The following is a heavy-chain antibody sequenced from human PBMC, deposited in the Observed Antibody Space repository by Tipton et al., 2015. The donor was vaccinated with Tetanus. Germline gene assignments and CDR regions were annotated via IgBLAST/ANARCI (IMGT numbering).Heavy chain of an antibody. CDR2: IYYSGST. Sequence: TLSLTCTVSGDSLSNGDYYWSWIRQPPGKGLESIGYIYYSGSTYYNPSLKSRVTISVDTSKNQFSLRLSSVTAADTAVYYCARDHGITWGGMGYYYGMDVWD. CDR3: ARDHGITWGGMGYYYGMDV. J-gene: IGHJ6*02. D-gene: IGHD3-16*01. V-gene: IGHV4-30-4*01. CDR1: GDSLSNGDYY.